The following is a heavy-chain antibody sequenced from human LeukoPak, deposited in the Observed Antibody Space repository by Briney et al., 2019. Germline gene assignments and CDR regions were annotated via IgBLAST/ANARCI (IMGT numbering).Heavy chain of an antibody. CDR2: IYTSGST. CDR3: ARGYYYDSSGYPSPFDP. D-gene: IGHD3-22*01. CDR1: GGSISSYY. J-gene: IGHJ5*02. Sequence: SETLPLTCTVSGGSISSYYWSWIRQPPGKGLEWIGYIYTSGSTNYNPSLKSRVTISVDTSKNQFSLKLSSVTAADTAVYYCARGYYYDSSGYPSPFDPWGQGTLVTVSS. V-gene: IGHV4-4*09.